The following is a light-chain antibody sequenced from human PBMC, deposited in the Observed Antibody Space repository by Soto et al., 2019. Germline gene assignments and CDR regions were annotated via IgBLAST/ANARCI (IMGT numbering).Light chain of an antibody. Sequence: EIVLTQSPGTLSLSLGERATLSCRASQSVSSNYLAWYQQKPGQAPRLLSYETSSRATGIPDRFSGSGSGTAFTLSISRLEPEDFAVYYCQQYGNGNSPRYSFGQGTRLEIK. V-gene: IGKV3-20*01. CDR1: QSVSSNY. CDR2: ETS. J-gene: IGKJ2*03. CDR3: QQYGNGNSPRYS.